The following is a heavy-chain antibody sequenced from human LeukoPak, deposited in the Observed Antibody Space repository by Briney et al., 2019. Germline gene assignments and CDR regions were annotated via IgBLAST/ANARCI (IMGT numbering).Heavy chain of an antibody. CDR1: GGSFSGYY. Sequence: SETLSLTCAVYGGSFSGYYWSWIRQPPGKGLEWIGEINHSGSTNYNPSLKSRVTISVDTSKNQFSLKLSSVTAADTAVYYCARCAYGYGSGRYMDVWGKGTTVTISS. J-gene: IGHJ6*03. V-gene: IGHV4-34*01. CDR3: ARCAYGYGSGRYMDV. CDR2: INHSGST. D-gene: IGHD3-10*01.